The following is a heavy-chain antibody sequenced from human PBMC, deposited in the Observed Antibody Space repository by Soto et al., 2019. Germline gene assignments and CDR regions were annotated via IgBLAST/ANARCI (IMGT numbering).Heavy chain of an antibody. CDR3: ARERPDGSRLDP. CDR2: IYYSGST. D-gene: IGHD6-13*01. V-gene: IGHV4-30-4*01. Sequence: QVQLQESGPGLVKPSQTLSLTCTVSGGSISSGDYYWSWIRQPPGKGLEWIGYIYYSGSTYYNPSLKSRVTISVDTSKTQSSLKLSSVTAADTAVYSCARERPDGSRLDPWGQGTLVTVSS. J-gene: IGHJ5*02. CDR1: GGSISSGDYY.